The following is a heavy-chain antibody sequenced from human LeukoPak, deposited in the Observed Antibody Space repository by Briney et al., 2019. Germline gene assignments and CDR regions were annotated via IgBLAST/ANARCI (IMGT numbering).Heavy chain of an antibody. CDR2: IRYDGSNK. D-gene: IGHD6-19*01. V-gene: IGHV3-30*02. CDR1: GFTFSSYG. Sequence: GGSLRLSCAASGFTFSSYGMHWVRQAPGKGLEWVAFIRYDGSNKYYADSVKGRFTISRDNSKNTLYLQMNSLRAEDTAVYYCANFPVAGTRRDDYWGQGTLATVSS. CDR3: ANFPVAGTRRDDY. J-gene: IGHJ4*02.